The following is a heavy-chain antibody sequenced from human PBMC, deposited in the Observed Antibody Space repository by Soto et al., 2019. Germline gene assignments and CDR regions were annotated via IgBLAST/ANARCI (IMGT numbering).Heavy chain of an antibody. D-gene: IGHD2-15*01. V-gene: IGHV4-59*01. CDR2: IYYSGST. CDR3: ARSTSPGYCSGGSCYSSAAFDI. J-gene: IGHJ3*02. CDR1: GGSISSYY. Sequence: SETLSLTCTVSGGSISSYYWSWIRQPPGKGLEWIGYIYYSGSTNYNPSLKSRITISVDTSKNQFSLKLSSLRSEDTAVYYCARSTSPGYCSGGSCYSSAAFDIWGQGTMVTVSS.